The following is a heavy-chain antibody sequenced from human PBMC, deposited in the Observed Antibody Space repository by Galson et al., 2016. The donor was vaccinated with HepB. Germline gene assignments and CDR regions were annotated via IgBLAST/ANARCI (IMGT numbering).Heavy chain of an antibody. J-gene: IGHJ6*02. CDR1: GFTFSNAW. V-gene: IGHV3-15*01. CDR3: RYGIDV. CDR2: IKSKTDGGKT. Sequence: SLRLSCAASGFTFSNAWMSWVRQAPGKGLEWVGRIKSKTDGGKTDYAAPVKGRFSISRDDSKNTLYLQMNSLKTEDTAVYYCRYGIDVWGQGTTVTVSS.